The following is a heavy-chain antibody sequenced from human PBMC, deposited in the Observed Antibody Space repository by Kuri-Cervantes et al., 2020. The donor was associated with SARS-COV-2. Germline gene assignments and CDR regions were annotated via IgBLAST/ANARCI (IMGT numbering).Heavy chain of an antibody. CDR3: ARQPTTGLRWSVLFDY. D-gene: IGHD4-23*01. Sequence: SETLSLTCTVSGGSISSYYWSWIRQPPGKGLEWIGYIYYSGGTNYNPSLKSRVTISVDTSKNQFSLKLSSVTAADTAVYYCARQPTTGLRWSVLFDYWGQGTLVTVSS. V-gene: IGHV4-59*08. CDR1: GGSISSYY. J-gene: IGHJ4*02. CDR2: IYYSGGT.